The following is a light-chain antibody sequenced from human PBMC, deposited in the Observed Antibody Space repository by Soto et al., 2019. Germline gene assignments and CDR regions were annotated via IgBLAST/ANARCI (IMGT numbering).Light chain of an antibody. J-gene: IGLJ1*01. CDR3: SSYTSNGTYV. CDR1: SSDVGGYSY. CDR2: DVS. V-gene: IGLV2-14*03. Sequence: QSALTQPASVSGSPGQSITISCTGTSSDVGGYSYVSWYQQHPGKAPQLLIYDVSDRPSGVSNRFSGSKSGNTASLTISGLQAEDEADYFCSSYTSNGTYVFGSGTQLTVL.